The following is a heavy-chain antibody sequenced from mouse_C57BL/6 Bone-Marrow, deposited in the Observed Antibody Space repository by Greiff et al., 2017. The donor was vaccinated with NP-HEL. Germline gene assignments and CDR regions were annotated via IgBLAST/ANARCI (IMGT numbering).Heavy chain of an antibody. CDR2: ISSGGSYT. CDR1: GFTFSSYG. J-gene: IGHJ2*01. D-gene: IGHD2-12*01. Sequence: EVKLVESGGDLVKPGGSLKLSCAASGFTFSSYGMSWVRQTPDKRLEWVATISSGGSYTYYPDSVKGRFTISRDNAKNTLYLQMSSLKSEDTAMYYCARRELGGDYWGQGTTLTVSS. CDR3: ARRELGGDY. V-gene: IGHV5-6*02.